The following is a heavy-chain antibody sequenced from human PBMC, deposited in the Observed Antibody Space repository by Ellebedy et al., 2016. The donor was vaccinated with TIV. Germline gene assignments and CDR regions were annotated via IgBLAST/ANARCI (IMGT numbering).Heavy chain of an antibody. CDR3: AKDKSGLHGMDV. Sequence: GESLKISCSASGFTVSSNYMSWLRQAPGRGLEWVSVFYSGGNTYYADSVKGRFTMSRDNSKNTLYLQLNSLRAEDTAVYYCAKDKSGLHGMDVWGQGTTVTVSS. J-gene: IGHJ6*02. CDR2: FYSGGNT. V-gene: IGHV3-53*01. D-gene: IGHD3-3*01. CDR1: GFTVSSNY.